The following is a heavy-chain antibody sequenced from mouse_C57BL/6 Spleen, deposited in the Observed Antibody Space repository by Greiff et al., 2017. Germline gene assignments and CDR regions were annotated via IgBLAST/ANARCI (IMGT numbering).Heavy chain of an antibody. CDR3: ARGGFYDGYYVGYFDV. D-gene: IGHD2-3*01. J-gene: IGHJ1*03. CDR2: INPNNGGT. V-gene: IGHV1-18*01. CDR1: GYTFTDYN. Sequence: VHVKQSGPELVKPGASVKIPCKASGYTFTDYNMDWVKQSHGKSLEWIGDINPNNGGTIYNQKFKGKATLTVDKSSSTAYMELRSLTSEDTAVYYCARGGFYDGYYVGYFDVWGTGTTVTVSS.